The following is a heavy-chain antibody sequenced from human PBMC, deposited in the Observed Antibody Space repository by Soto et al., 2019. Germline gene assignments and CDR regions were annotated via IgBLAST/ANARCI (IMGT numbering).Heavy chain of an antibody. CDR1: GVTFSSYA. D-gene: IGHD1-26*01. J-gene: IGHJ4*02. CDR3: AKDVVGATTVFDY. CDR2: ISGSGGST. Sequence: EVQLLESGGGVVEPGGSLRLSCAASGVTFSSYAMSWVRQAAGKGLEWVSAISGSGGSTYYADSVKGRFTISRDNSKNTLYLQMNSLRAEDTAVYYCAKDVVGATTVFDYWGQGTLVTVSS. V-gene: IGHV3-23*01.